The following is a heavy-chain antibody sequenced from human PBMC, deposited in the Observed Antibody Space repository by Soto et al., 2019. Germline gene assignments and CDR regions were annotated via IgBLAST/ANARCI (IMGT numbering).Heavy chain of an antibody. CDR3: ARQAMDIVVVPAAPKWFDP. V-gene: IGHV4-61*05. Sequence: PSETLSLTCTVSGGSISSNSSYWVSIRQPPGKGVEWIGYIYYSGSTNYNPSLKSRVTISVDTSKNQFSLKLSSVTAADTAVYYCARQAMDIVVVPAAPKWFDPWGQGTLVTVSS. D-gene: IGHD2-2*03. CDR1: GGSISSNSSY. CDR2: IYYSGST. J-gene: IGHJ5*02.